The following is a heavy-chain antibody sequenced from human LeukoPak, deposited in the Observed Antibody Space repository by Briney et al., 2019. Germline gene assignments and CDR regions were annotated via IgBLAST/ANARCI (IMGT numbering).Heavy chain of an antibody. CDR1: GFTFSDYS. V-gene: IGHV3-21*01. Sequence: GGSLRLSCEVSGFTFSDYSLNWVRQAPGKGLEWVSSITSTGAYMYYADSVKGRFTISRDNAKKSLYLQMNSLRAEDTAVYYCARTKVDTFGGVISSFDYWGQGTLVTVSS. CDR3: ARTKVDTFGGVISSFDY. J-gene: IGHJ4*02. CDR2: ITSTGAYM. D-gene: IGHD3-16*02.